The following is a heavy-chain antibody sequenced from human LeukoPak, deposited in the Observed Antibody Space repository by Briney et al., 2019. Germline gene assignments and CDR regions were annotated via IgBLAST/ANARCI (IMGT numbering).Heavy chain of an antibody. CDR1: GYSFTSYW. J-gene: IGHJ6*02. CDR3: ARHGVAYCSGGSCSSYYYYGMDV. V-gene: IGHV5-51*01. D-gene: IGHD2-15*01. Sequence: NHGESLKISCKGSGYSFTSYWIGWVRQMPGKGLEWMGIIYPGDSDTRYSPSFQGQVTISADKSISTAYLQWSSLKASDTAMYYCARHGVAYCSGGSCSSYYYYGMDVWGQGTTVTVSS. CDR2: IYPGDSDT.